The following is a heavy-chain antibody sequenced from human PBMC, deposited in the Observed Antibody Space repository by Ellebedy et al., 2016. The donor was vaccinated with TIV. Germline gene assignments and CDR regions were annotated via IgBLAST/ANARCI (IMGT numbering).Heavy chain of an antibody. D-gene: IGHD3-3*01. Sequence: AASVKVSCKASGYTFAGYYLHWVRQAPGQGLEWMGWINPNSGGTNYAQNFQGRVTMTRDTSISTVYMELSRLTSDDTAVYYCARGSLIFVVPTGEGQVLSWFDPWGPGTLVTVSS. CDR3: ARGSLIFVVPTGEGQVLSWFDP. CDR2: INPNSGGT. CDR1: GYTFAGYY. J-gene: IGHJ5*02. V-gene: IGHV1-2*02.